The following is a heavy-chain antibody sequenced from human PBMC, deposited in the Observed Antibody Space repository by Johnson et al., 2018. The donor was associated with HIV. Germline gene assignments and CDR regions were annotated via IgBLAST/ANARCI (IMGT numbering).Heavy chain of an antibody. Sequence: VQLVESGGGVVQPGGSLRLSCAASGFTFSSNYMSWVRQAPGKGLEWVSVIYSGGSTYYADSVKGRFTISRDNSKNTLYVQMNSLRAEDTAVYYCARDVTKDAFDIWGQGTMVTVAS. D-gene: IGHD4-17*01. CDR1: GFTFSSNY. J-gene: IGHJ3*02. CDR3: ARDVTKDAFDI. CDR2: IYSGGST. V-gene: IGHV3-66*01.